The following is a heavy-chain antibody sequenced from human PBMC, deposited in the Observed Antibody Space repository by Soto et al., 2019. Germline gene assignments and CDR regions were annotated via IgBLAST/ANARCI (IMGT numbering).Heavy chain of an antibody. CDR2: IIPVFGTT. D-gene: IGHD3-16*01. J-gene: IGHJ4*02. V-gene: IGHV1-69*01. CDR1: GGLFSSFA. Sequence: QEQLVQSGAEVKKPGSSVKVSCKDSGGLFSSFAISWVRQAPGQGLEWLGGIIPVFGTTNYAQKFQGRVTITADESTTTAYMELRSLTSDDTAMYYCARGGGPYVWFNEFWGQGTQVTVSS. CDR3: ARGGGPYVWFNEF.